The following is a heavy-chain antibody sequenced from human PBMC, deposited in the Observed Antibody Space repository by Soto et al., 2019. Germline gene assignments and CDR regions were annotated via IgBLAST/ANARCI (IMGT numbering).Heavy chain of an antibody. CDR3: ARVSQFDFWSGYYRDYYYGMDV. D-gene: IGHD3-3*01. CDR1: GGSISSSNW. J-gene: IGHJ6*02. V-gene: IGHV4-4*02. Sequence: QVQLQESGPGLVKPSGTLSLTCAVSGGSISSSNWWSWVRQPPGKGLEWIGEIYHSGSTNYNPSLKSRDTISVDKSKNQFSLKLSSVTAADTAVYYCARVSQFDFWSGYYRDYYYGMDVWGQGTTVTVSS. CDR2: IYHSGST.